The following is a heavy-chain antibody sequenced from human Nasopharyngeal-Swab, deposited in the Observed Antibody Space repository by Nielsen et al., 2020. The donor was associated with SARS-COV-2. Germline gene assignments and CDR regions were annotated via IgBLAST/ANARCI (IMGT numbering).Heavy chain of an antibody. D-gene: IGHD3-3*01. CDR3: ATGTLLTSGYQGWWFDP. CDR1: GYTLTELS. J-gene: IGHJ5*02. CDR2: FDPEDGET. Sequence: ASVKVSCKVSGYTLTELSMHWVRQAPGKGLEWMGGFDPEDGETIYAQKFQGRVTMTEDTSTDTAYMELSSLGSEDTAVYYCATGTLLTSGYQGWWFDPWGQGTLVTVSS. V-gene: IGHV1-24*01.